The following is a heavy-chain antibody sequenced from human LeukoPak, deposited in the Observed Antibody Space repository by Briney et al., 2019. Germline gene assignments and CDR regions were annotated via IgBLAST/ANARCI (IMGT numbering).Heavy chain of an antibody. V-gene: IGHV3-74*01. Sequence: PGGSLRLSCAASGFIFSSYWMHWVRQAPGKGLVWVSRINSDGSSTNYADSAKGRFTISRDNAKSTLSLQMNSLRAEDTAIYYCATYRQVLLPFESWGQGTLVTVSS. CDR1: GFIFSSYW. D-gene: IGHD2-8*02. CDR3: ATYRQVLLPFES. CDR2: INSDGSST. J-gene: IGHJ4*02.